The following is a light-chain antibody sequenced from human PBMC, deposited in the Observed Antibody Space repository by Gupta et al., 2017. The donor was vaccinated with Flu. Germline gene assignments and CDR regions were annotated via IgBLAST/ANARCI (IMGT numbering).Light chain of an antibody. V-gene: IGLV3-21*02. J-gene: IGLJ2*01. CDR1: NIGSKS. CDR3: QVWDSSGDHYVL. CDR2: DDS. Sequence: SYVVTQPPSVSVAPGQTARLTCGGNNIGSKSVHWYQQKPGQAPVLVVYDDSDRPSGIPERISGSNSENTATLTISRVEAGDEADYYCQVWDSSGDHYVLFGGGTKLTVL.